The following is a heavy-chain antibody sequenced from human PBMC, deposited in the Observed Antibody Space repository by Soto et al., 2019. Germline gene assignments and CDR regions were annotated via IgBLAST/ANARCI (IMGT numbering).Heavy chain of an antibody. J-gene: IGHJ6*02. CDR2: ITRGGSII. Sequence: PGGSLRLSCAASGFTFSSYEMIWVRQAPGEGLECLSYITRGGSIIHYADSVKGRFTISRDNAKNSLYLQMNSLRAEDSAVYYCARELGYCSSTSCYVMGYYYGMDVWGQGTTVTVS. CDR3: ARELGYCSSTSCYVMGYYYGMDV. D-gene: IGHD2-2*01. V-gene: IGHV3-48*03. CDR1: GFTFSSYE.